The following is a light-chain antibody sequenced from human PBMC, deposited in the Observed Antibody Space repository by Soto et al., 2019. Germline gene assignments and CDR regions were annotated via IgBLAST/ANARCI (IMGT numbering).Light chain of an antibody. CDR2: DVS. Sequence: QSALTQPVSVSGSPGQSIAIACTGTSSDVGAYDYVSWYQQHPGKAPKVMIYDVSNRPSGVSNRFSGSKSGSTASLTISGLQAEYEADYYCSSYTSSSTYVFGTGTEVTVL. J-gene: IGLJ1*01. CDR1: SSDVGAYDY. CDR3: SSYTSSSTYV. V-gene: IGLV2-14*01.